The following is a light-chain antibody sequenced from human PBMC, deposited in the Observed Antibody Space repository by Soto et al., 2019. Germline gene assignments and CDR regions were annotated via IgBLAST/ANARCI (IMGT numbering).Light chain of an antibody. CDR1: QSISSY. J-gene: IGKJ1*01. Sequence: DIQMTQSPSSLSASVGDRVTITCRASQSISSYLNWYQQKPGKAPKLLIYAASSLQSGVPSRFSGSGSGTDFTLTISSLQPADFATYYCQQSYSTPWPFGQGTKVEIK. CDR2: AAS. V-gene: IGKV1-39*01. CDR3: QQSYSTPWP.